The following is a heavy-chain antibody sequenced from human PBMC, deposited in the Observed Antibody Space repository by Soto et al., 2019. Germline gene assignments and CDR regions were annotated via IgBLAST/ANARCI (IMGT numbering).Heavy chain of an antibody. Sequence: KASGYNFSKDGITWVRQRPGKGLGGVGGIDANDSFINSTPPFEGHVTISADKSLSTAYLQWTRLQAADTAIYYCARPASGGSRDAFDIWGQGTMVTVSS. CDR3: ARPASGGSRDAFDI. J-gene: IGHJ3*02. CDR2: IDANDSFI. CDR1: GYNFSKDG. V-gene: IGHV5-10-1*01. D-gene: IGHD2-15*01.